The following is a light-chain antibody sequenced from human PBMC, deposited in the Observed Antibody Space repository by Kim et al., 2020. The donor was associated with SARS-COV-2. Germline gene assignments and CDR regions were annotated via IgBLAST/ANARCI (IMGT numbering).Light chain of an antibody. J-gene: IGKJ4*01. CDR3: QQYGSSLALT. V-gene: IGKV3-20*01. CDR1: QSVNNNY. Sequence: DIVLTQSPGTLSLSPGERATLSCRASQSVNNNYLAWYQQKPGQAPRLLIYAASSRATGIPDRFSGSGSGTDFTLTISRLEPEDFALFYCQQYGSSLALTFGGGTKVDIK. CDR2: AAS.